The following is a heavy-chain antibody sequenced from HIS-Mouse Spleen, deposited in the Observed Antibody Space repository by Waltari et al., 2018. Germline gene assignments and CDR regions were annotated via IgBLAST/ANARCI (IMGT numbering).Heavy chain of an antibody. CDR1: GSTFSGYA. CDR2: ISYDGSNK. CDR3: ARDSSSALDY. V-gene: IGHV3-30*04. Sequence: QVQLVESGGGVVQPGRSLRLSGAASGSTFSGYALHGVRQAPGKGLEWVAVISYDGSNKYYADSVKGRFTISRDNSKNTLYLQMNSLRAEDTAVYYCARDSSSALDYWGQGTLVTVSS. J-gene: IGHJ4*02. D-gene: IGHD6-6*01.